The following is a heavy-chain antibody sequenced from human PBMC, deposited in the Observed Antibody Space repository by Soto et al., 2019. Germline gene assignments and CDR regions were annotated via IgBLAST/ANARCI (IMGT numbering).Heavy chain of an antibody. D-gene: IGHD5-18*01. J-gene: IGHJ6*02. CDR3: ARDWSKFSYNYPYYYAMDA. CDR2: LYSSGTT. Sequence: EVQLVETGGGLIQPGGSLRLSCTVSGFSVTNSYINWVRQAPGKGLEWVSILYSSGTTYYADSVRGRFTVSRDDSKNPLFLHMNSLRADDTAVYYCARDWSKFSYNYPYYYAMDAWGQGTTVTVSS. V-gene: IGHV3-53*02. CDR1: GFSVTNSY.